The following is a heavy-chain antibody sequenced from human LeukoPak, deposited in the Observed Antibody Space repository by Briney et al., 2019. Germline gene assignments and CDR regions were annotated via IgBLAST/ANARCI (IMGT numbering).Heavy chain of an antibody. CDR2: IYPGDSDT. CDR1: GYSFTSYW. Sequence: GESLKISCKGSGYSFTSYWIGWVRQMPGKGLEWVGIIYPGDSDTRYSPSFQGQVTISADKSISTAYLQWSSLKASDTAMYYCARHSGEDDSSGYTSGAFDIWGQGTMVTVSS. V-gene: IGHV5-51*01. D-gene: IGHD3-22*01. J-gene: IGHJ3*02. CDR3: ARHSGEDDSSGYTSGAFDI.